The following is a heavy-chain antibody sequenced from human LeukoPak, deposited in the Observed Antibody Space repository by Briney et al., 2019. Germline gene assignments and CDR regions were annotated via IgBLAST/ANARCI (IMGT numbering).Heavy chain of an antibody. CDR1: GFTFSSYS. D-gene: IGHD3-3*01. CDR2: ISSSSSYI. Sequence: PGGSLRLSCAASGFTFSSYSMNWVRQAPGKGLEWVSSISSSSSYIYYADSVKGRFTISRDNAKNSLYLQMNSLRAEDTAVYYCARDWGTIFGEVTTIHNWFDPWGQGTLVTVSS. J-gene: IGHJ5*02. CDR3: ARDWGTIFGEVTTIHNWFDP. V-gene: IGHV3-21*01.